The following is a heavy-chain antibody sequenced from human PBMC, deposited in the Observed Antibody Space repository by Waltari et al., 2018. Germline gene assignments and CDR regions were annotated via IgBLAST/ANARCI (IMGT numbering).Heavy chain of an antibody. Sequence: EVQLVESGGGLVQPGGSLRLSCAACGFTFSSYGMNWVGQAAGKGLEWVSGISGSGGNTYYADSVKGRFTISRDNSKSTLSLQMNSVRADDTAVYYCARGAAYSRFDYWGQGTLVIVSS. J-gene: IGHJ4*02. D-gene: IGHD5-18*01. CDR1: GFTFSSYG. V-gene: IGHV3-23*04. CDR3: ARGAAYSRFDY. CDR2: ISGSGGNT.